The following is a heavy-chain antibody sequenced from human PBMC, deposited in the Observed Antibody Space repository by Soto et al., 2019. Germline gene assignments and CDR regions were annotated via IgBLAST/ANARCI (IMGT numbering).Heavy chain of an antibody. J-gene: IGHJ4*02. CDR3: AKPRYGDSAFDY. D-gene: IGHD4-17*01. Sequence: QVQLVESGGGVVQPGMSLRLSCAASGFTFSSYGMHWVRQAPGKGLEWVAVISYDGSNKYYADSVKGRFTISRDNSKNTLYLQMNSLRAEDTAVYYCAKPRYGDSAFDYWGQGTLVTVSS. CDR2: ISYDGSNK. CDR1: GFTFSSYG. V-gene: IGHV3-30*18.